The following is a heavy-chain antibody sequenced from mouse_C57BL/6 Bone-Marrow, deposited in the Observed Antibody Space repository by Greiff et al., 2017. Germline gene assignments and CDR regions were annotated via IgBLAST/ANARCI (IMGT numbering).Heavy chain of an antibody. Sequence: VQLQQPGAELVKPGASVKLSCKASGYTFTSYWMHWVKQRPGQGLEWIGMIHPNSGSTNYNEKFKSKATLTVDKSSSTAYMQRSSLTYEDAAVYYCARTGIYYGNFGFAYWGQGTLVTVSA. CDR2: IHPNSGST. V-gene: IGHV1-64*01. D-gene: IGHD2-1*01. CDR3: ARTGIYYGNFGFAY. CDR1: GYTFTSYW. J-gene: IGHJ3*01.